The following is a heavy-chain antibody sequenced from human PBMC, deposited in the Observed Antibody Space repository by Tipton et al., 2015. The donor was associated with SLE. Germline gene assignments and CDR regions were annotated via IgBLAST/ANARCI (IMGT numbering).Heavy chain of an antibody. Sequence: LRLSCSVSTYSISNGHYWAWVRQPPGKGLEWIGEINHSGSTNYNPSLKSRVTISVDTSKNQFSLKLSSVTAADTAVYYCARARWYSSGSAMGDAFDIWGQGTMVTVSS. J-gene: IGHJ3*02. CDR1: TYSISNGHY. V-gene: IGHV4-38-2*02. D-gene: IGHD6-19*01. CDR3: ARARWYSSGSAMGDAFDI. CDR2: INHSGST.